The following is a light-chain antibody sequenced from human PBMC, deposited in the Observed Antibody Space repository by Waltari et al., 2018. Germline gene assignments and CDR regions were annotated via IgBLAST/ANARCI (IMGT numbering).Light chain of an antibody. CDR2: GAS. V-gene: IGKV3-20*01. J-gene: IGKJ1*01. CDR1: QSVGSNY. Sequence: EIVLTTSPGALSLSPGEGSALPCRASQSVGSNYLAWYQQKPGQAPRLLIYGASSRATGIPDRFSGSGCGTDFTLTISRLQAEDCAVYYCQQYGSSPRTFGQGTKVEIK. CDR3: QQYGSSPRT.